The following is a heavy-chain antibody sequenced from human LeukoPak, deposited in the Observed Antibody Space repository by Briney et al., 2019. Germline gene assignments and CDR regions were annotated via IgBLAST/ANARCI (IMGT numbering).Heavy chain of an antibody. CDR2: ISASAGTT. J-gene: IGHJ4*02. V-gene: IGHV3-23*01. CDR3: AKDRPLNVGYYFDS. D-gene: IGHD1-26*01. CDR1: GFTFTNYA. Sequence: GGSLRLSCAASGFTFTNYAMTWVRKAPGKGLEWVSSISASAGTTYYADSVKGRFTISRGTSKTTLHLQMSSLRADDTAVYYCAKDRPLNVGYYFDSWGQGTVVTVSS.